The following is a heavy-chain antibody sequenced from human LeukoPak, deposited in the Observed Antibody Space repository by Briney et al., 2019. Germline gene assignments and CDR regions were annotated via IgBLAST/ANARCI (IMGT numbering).Heavy chain of an antibody. J-gene: IGHJ4*02. D-gene: IGHD3-10*01. V-gene: IGHV5-10-1*01. CDR3: ARPNYYGSGSYSHDY. Sequence: GQSLNISCKGSGYSFTTYWISWVRQMPGKGLEWMGRIDPSDSYTKYSPSFQGLVTLSADKSISTAYLQWSSLVASDTAMYYCARPNYYGSGSYSHDYWGQGTLVTVSS. CDR2: IDPSDSYT. CDR1: GYSFTTYW.